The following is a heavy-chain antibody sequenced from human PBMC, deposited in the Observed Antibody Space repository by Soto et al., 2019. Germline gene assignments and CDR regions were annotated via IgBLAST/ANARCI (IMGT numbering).Heavy chain of an antibody. CDR1: GGSFSDYF. CDR2: INHSGST. CDR3: AGREFASSSFHYYYYAVDV. V-gene: IGHV4-34*01. J-gene: IGHJ6*02. D-gene: IGHD6-6*01. Sequence: ETLSLTCAVYGGSFSDYFWTWIRQPPGKGLEWIGEINHSGSTNFNPSLKSRVAISADTSRNQFSLRVTSATAADTAVYYCAGREFASSSFHYYYYAVDVWGQGTTVTVSS.